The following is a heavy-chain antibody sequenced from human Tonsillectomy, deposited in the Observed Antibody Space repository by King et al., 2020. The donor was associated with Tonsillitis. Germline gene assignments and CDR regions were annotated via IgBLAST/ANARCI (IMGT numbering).Heavy chain of an antibody. V-gene: IGHV5-51*01. D-gene: IGHD3-16*01. CDR3: ARLLRDLYVWGIYGPFDY. CDR1: GYSFTSYW. CDR2: IYPGDSDT. Sequence: VQLVESGAEVKKPGESLKISCKGSGYSFTSYWIGWVRQMPGKGLEWMGIIYPGDSDTRYSPSFQGQVTISADKSISTAYLQWSSLKASDTAMYYCARLLRDLYVWGIYGPFDYWGQGTLVTVSS. J-gene: IGHJ4*02.